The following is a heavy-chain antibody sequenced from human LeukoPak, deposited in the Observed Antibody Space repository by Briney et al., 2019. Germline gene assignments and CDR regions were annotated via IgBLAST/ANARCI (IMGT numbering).Heavy chain of an antibody. CDR1: GFTFSSYW. CDR3: ARKGYSSSWYSKFYY. V-gene: IGHV3-7*01. J-gene: IGHJ4*02. D-gene: IGHD6-13*01. CDR2: IKQDGSEK. Sequence: PGGSLRLSCAASGFTFSSYWMSWVRQAPGKGLEWVANIKQDGSEKYYVDSVKGRFTISRDNAKNSLYLQMNSLRAEDTAVYYCARKGYSSSWYSKFYYWGQGTLVTVSS.